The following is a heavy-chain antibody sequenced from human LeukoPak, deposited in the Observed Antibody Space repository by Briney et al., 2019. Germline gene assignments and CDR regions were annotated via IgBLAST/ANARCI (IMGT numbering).Heavy chain of an antibody. CDR2: IIPILGIA. V-gene: IGHV1-69*04. Sequence: SVKVSCKASGGTFSSYAISWVRQAPGQGLEWMGRIIPILGIANYAQKFQGRVTITADKSTSTAYMELSSLRSEDTAVYYCASNYYGSGSYRVYMDVWGKGTTVTVSS. CDR1: GGTFSSYA. J-gene: IGHJ6*03. D-gene: IGHD3-10*01. CDR3: ASNYYGSGSYRVYMDV.